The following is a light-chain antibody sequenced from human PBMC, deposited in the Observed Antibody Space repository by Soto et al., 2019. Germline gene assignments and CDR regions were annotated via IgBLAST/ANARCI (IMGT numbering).Light chain of an antibody. CDR3: QQSYSTSWT. CDR1: QSISSY. Sequence: DIQMTQSPSSLSPSVGDRVTITCRASQSISSYLNWYQQKPGKAPKLLIYAASSLQSGVPSRFSGSGSGTDFTLTISSLQPEDFATYYCQQSYSTSWTFGQGTKVDIK. J-gene: IGKJ1*01. V-gene: IGKV1-39*01. CDR2: AAS.